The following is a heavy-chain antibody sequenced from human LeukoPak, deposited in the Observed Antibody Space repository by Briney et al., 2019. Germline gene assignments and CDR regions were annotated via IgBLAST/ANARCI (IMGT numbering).Heavy chain of an antibody. CDR3: ARDLSPYYYDSSGYYRHWFDP. V-gene: IGHV3-21*01. CDR1: GFTFSSYS. D-gene: IGHD3-22*01. Sequence: GGSLRVSCAASGFTFSSYSMNWVRQAPGKGLEWVSSISSSNSNIYYADSVKGRFTISRDNAKNSLYLQMNSLRAEDTAAYYCARDLSPYYYDSSGYYRHWFDPWGQGTLVTVSS. J-gene: IGHJ5*02. CDR2: ISSSNSNI.